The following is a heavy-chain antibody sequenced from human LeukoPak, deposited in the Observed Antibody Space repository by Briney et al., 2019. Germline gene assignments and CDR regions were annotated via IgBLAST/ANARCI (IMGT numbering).Heavy chain of an antibody. CDR2: IKQDGSEK. CDR1: GFPLSSYW. V-gene: IGHV3-7*01. CDR3: ARDGSRVGSSYYEHHFDY. J-gene: IGHJ4*02. Sequence: GGSLRLSCAASGFPLSSYWMSWVRQAPGKGLEWVANIKQDGSEKYYVDSVKGRFTISRDNAKNSLYLQMDSLRAEDTAVYYCARDGSRVGSSYYEHHFDYWGQGTLVTVSS. D-gene: IGHD3-22*01.